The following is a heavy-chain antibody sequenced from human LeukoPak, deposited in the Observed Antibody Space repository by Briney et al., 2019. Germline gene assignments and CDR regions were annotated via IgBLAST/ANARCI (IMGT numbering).Heavy chain of an antibody. V-gene: IGHV3-30*02. CDR1: GFIFRSYG. Sequence: GGSLRLSCAASGFIFRSYGMHWVRQAPGKGLEWVAFIGYDGSEKNYADSVKGRFTTSRDNSKNTLYLQMNSLRAEDTAVYYCAKDWGWSFDYWGQGTRVTVSS. D-gene: IGHD6-19*01. CDR3: AKDWGWSFDY. CDR2: IGYDGSEK. J-gene: IGHJ4*02.